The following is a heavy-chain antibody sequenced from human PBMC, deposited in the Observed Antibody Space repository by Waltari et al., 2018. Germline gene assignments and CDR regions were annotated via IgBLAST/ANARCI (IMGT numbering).Heavy chain of an antibody. CDR1: GGTFSTYA. Sequence: QVQLVQSGAEVKKPGSSVKVSCKASGGTFSTYAISRVRPAPGQGLEWMGGIIPIFGTANYAQKFQGRVTITADESTSTAYMELSSLRSEDTAVYYCARPREVGATVHYMDVWGKGTTVTVSS. CDR2: IIPIFGTA. CDR3: ARPREVGATVHYMDV. D-gene: IGHD1-26*01. J-gene: IGHJ6*03. V-gene: IGHV1-69*12.